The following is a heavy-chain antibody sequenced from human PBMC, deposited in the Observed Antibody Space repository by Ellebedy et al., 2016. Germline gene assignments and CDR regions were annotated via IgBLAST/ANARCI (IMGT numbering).Heavy chain of an antibody. CDR3: AREQGNYYYYYYMDV. Sequence: SVKVSXXASGGTFSSYAISWVRQAPGQGLEWMGGIIPIFGTANYAQKFQGRVTITADESTSAAYMELSSLRSEDTAVYYCAREQGNYYYYYYMDVWGKGTTVTVSS. J-gene: IGHJ6*03. V-gene: IGHV1-69*13. D-gene: IGHD4-23*01. CDR1: GGTFSSYA. CDR2: IIPIFGTA.